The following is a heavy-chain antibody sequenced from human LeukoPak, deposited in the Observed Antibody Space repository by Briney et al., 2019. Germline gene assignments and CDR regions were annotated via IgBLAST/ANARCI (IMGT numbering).Heavy chain of an antibody. D-gene: IGHD6-13*01. Sequence: SQTLSLTCTVSGGSISRGDYYWSWIRQPPGKGLEWIGYIYYSGSTYYNPSLKSRVTLSVDTSKNQFSLKLSSVTAADTAVYYCAREGEIAAAGTFRHWGQGTLVTVSS. CDR1: GGSISRGDYY. V-gene: IGHV4-30-4*08. CDR3: AREGEIAAAGTFRH. CDR2: IYYSGST. J-gene: IGHJ4*02.